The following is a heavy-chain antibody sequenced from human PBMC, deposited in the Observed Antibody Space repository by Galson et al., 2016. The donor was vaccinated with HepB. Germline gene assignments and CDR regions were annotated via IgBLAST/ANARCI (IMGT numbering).Heavy chain of an antibody. D-gene: IGHD5-18*01. CDR3: AKDIGTGGYSYGYYYGMDV. CDR1: GFTFDDYG. CDR2: ISWNSGSI. V-gene: IGHV3-9*01. Sequence: SLRLSCAASGFTFDDYGMHWVRQAPGKGLEWVSGISWNSGSIGYADSVRGRFTISRDNAKNSLHLQMNSLRPEDTALYYCAKDIGTGGYSYGYYYGMDVWGQGTTVTVSS. J-gene: IGHJ6*02.